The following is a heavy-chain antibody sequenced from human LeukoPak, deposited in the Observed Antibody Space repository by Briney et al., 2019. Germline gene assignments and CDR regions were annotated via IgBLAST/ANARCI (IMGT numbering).Heavy chain of an antibody. V-gene: IGHV3-53*01. D-gene: IGHD4-11*01. CDR1: GFTVSSNY. J-gene: IGHJ4*02. CDR3: ARERTPTPYFVS. CDR2: IYSGGST. Sequence: GGSLRLSCAASGFTVSSNYMSWVRQAPGKGREWVSVIYSGGSTYYAVSVKGRFTISRDNSETTLYLQLNSLTPEVRAVYCCARERTPTPYFVSWGQGTLLTVSP.